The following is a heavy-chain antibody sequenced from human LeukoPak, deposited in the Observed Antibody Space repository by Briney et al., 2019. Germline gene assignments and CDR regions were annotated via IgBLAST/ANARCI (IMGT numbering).Heavy chain of an antibody. CDR2: IYYSGST. CDR3: ARSSGSGSYYNPANWFDP. V-gene: IGHV4-59*01. CDR1: GGSISSYY. D-gene: IGHD3-10*01. Sequence: SETLSLTCTVSGGSISSYYWSWIRQLPGKGLEWIGYIYYSGSTNYNPSLKSRVTISVDTSKNQFSLKLSSVTAADTAVYYCARSSGSGSYYNPANWFDPWGQGTLVTVSS. J-gene: IGHJ5*02.